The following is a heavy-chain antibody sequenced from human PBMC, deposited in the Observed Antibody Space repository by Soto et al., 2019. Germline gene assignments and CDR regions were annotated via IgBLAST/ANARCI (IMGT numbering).Heavy chain of an antibody. D-gene: IGHD3-3*01. CDR2: ISAYNGNT. J-gene: IGHJ6*02. CDR3: ARDLLQFLEWTPMDV. V-gene: IGHV1-18*01. CDR1: GYTFTSYG. Sequence: ASVKVSCKASGYTFTSYGISWVRQAPGQGLEWMGWISAYNGNTNYAQKLQGRVTMTTDTSTSTAYMELRSLRSDDTAVYYCARDLLQFLEWTPMDVWGQGTTVTVSS.